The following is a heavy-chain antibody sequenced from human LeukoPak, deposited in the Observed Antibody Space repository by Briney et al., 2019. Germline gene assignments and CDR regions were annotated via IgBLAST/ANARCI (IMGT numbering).Heavy chain of an antibody. CDR3: TTRSGDFWSGFVN. Sequence: ASVKVSCKVSGNSLSELSIQWVRQAPGKGLECLGGIDPEEAKMDYAQNFQGRVTMTEDTSTQTAYMELSRLKSDDPAVYYCTTRSGDFWSGFVNWGQGTLVTVSS. D-gene: IGHD3-3*01. CDR1: GNSLSELS. V-gene: IGHV1-24*01. CDR2: IDPEEAKM. J-gene: IGHJ4*02.